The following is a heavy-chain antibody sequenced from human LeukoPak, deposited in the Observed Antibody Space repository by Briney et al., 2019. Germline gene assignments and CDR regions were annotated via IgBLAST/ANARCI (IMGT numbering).Heavy chain of an antibody. CDR3: ARDGPNVLLWFGELTNNWFDP. D-gene: IGHD3-10*01. CDR2: IKQAGSDK. CDR1: GFTFSSYW. V-gene: IGHV3-7*03. Sequence: GGSLRLSCAASGFTFSSYWMSWVRQAPGKGLEWVANIKQAGSDKYYVDSVKGRFTISRDNAKNSLYLQMNSLRAEDTAVYYCARDGPNVLLWFGELTNNWFDPWGQGTLVTVSS. J-gene: IGHJ5*02.